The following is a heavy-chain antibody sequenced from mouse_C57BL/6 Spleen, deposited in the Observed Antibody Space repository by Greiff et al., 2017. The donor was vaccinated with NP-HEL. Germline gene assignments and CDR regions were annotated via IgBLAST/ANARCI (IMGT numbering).Heavy chain of an antibody. V-gene: IGHV1-52*01. CDR2: IDPSDSET. D-gene: IGHD2-4*01. CDR1: GYTFTSYW. CDR3: ARSYYDYDDFAY. Sequence: QVQLQQPGAELVRPGSSVKLSCKASGYTFTSYWMHWVKQRPIQGLEWIGNIDPSDSETHYNQKFKDKATLTVDKSSSTAYMQLSSLTSEDSAVYYCARSYYDYDDFAYWGQGTLGTVSA. J-gene: IGHJ3*01.